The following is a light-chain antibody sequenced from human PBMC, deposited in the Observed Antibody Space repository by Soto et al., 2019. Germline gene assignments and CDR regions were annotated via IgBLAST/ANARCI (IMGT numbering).Light chain of an antibody. Sequence: QSVLTQPASVSGAPGQRVTISCTGSSSNIGAGYDVHWYQQLPGTARKLLIYGNSNRPSGVPDRFSGSKSGTSASLAITGLQAEDEADYSCQSYDSSLSVVFGRGTKLTVL. J-gene: IGLJ2*01. CDR2: GNS. V-gene: IGLV1-40*01. CDR1: SSNIGAGYD. CDR3: QSYDSSLSVV.